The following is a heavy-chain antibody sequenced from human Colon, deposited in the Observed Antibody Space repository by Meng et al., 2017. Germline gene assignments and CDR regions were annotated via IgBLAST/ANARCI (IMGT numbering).Heavy chain of an antibody. CDR3: GRDQGRQLINH. CDR1: GDSISSDIW. J-gene: IGHJ4*02. D-gene: IGHD1-1*01. V-gene: IGHV4-4*02. CDR2: VYHRGDT. Sequence: VQRQWSGPGLGKPSGTLSLTCTVSGDSISSDIWGSWVRQPPGKGLEWIGEVYHRGDTNYNPSLKSRVVISVDRSKNQFSLNLSSVTAADTAVYYCGRDQGRQLINHWGQGTLVTVSS.